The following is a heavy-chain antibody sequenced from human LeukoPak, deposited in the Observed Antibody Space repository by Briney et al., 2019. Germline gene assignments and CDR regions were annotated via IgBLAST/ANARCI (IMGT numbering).Heavy chain of an antibody. CDR1: GGSFNGYY. Sequence: SETLSLTCAVYGGSFNGYYWSWIRQPPGKGLEWIGEINHSGSTNYNPSLKSRVTISVDTSKNQFSLELSSVTAADTAVYYRASYYGSGTGWFDPWGQGTLVTVSS. CDR2: INHSGST. CDR3: ASYYGSGTGWFDP. D-gene: IGHD3-10*01. V-gene: IGHV4-34*01. J-gene: IGHJ5*02.